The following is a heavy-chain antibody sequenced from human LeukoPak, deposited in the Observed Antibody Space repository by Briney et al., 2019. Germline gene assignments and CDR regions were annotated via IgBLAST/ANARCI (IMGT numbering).Heavy chain of an antibody. CDR1: GDSVSSNSAA. CDR3: ARVSSYPAPYSSGWYNPDFFDI. V-gene: IGHV6-1*01. Sequence: SQTLSLTCAISGDSVSSNSAAWNWIRQSPSRGLEWLGRTYYRSKWYNDYAVSVKSRITINPDTSKNQFSLQLNSVTPEDTAVYYCARVSSYPAPYSSGWYNPDFFDIWGQGTMVTVSS. D-gene: IGHD6-19*01. CDR2: TYYRSKWYN. J-gene: IGHJ3*02.